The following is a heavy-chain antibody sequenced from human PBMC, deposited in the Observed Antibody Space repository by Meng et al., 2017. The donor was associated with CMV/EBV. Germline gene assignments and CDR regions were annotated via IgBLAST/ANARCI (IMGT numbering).Heavy chain of an antibody. V-gene: IGHV3-23*03. J-gene: IGHJ5*02. D-gene: IGHD3/OR15-3a*01. CDR1: GLNFRSYA. CDR3: AKDRGPFDP. Sequence: SCAASGLNFRSYAMSWVRQDTGKGVEWVSVIYSGGSSTYYADSVKGRFTISRDNSKNTLYLQMNSLRAEDTAVYYCAKDRGPFDPWGQGTLVTVSS. CDR2: IYSGGSST.